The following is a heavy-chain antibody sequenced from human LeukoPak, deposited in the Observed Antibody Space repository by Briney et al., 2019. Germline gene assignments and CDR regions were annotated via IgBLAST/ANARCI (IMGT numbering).Heavy chain of an antibody. V-gene: IGHV1-18*01. CDR3: ARVIRGYFDY. J-gene: IGHJ4*02. Sequence: ASVKVSCKASNYTFNSYGLSWVRQAPGQGLEWMGWISAYNGNTNYAQKLQGRVTMTTDTSTSTAYMELRSLRSDDTAAYYCARVIRGYFDYWGQGTLVTVSS. CDR1: NYTFNSYG. CDR2: ISAYNGNT. D-gene: IGHD2/OR15-2a*01.